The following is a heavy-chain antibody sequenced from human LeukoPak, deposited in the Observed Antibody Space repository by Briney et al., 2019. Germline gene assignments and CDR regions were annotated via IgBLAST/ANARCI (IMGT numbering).Heavy chain of an antibody. D-gene: IGHD3-10*01. J-gene: IGHJ5*02. V-gene: IGHV4-34*01. CDR3: ARFISWFGGTTRSRWFDP. CDR2: INHSGST. Sequence: SETLSLTCAVYGGSFSGYYWSWIRQPPGKGLEWIGEINHSGSTNYNPCLKSRVTMSVDTSKNQFSLKLSSVTAADTAVYYCARFISWFGGTTRSRWFDPWGQGTLVNVSS. CDR1: GGSFSGYY.